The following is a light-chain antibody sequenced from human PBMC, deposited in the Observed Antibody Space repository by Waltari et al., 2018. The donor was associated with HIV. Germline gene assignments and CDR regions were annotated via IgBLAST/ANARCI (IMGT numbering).Light chain of an antibody. CDR3: QVWESSSSHSYV. Sequence: SYVLTQPPSVSVAPGQTARISCGGNNIGSKTVHWYRQRPGQAPVLVVYDDSARPSGSPERFSGSNSGNTATLTIGLVEAGDEADYYCQVWESSSSHSYVFGTGTTVTVL. CDR1: NIGSKT. CDR2: DDS. J-gene: IGLJ1*01. V-gene: IGLV3-21*02.